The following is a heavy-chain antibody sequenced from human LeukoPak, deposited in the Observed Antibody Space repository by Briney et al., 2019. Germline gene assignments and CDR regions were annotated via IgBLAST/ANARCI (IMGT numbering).Heavy chain of an antibody. V-gene: IGHV3-23*01. J-gene: IGHJ4*02. CDR1: GFSFSSYA. CDR3: AKDGRDSSGWYRNYYDY. D-gene: IGHD6-19*01. CDR2: TSAGGSGT. Sequence: GGSLRLSYAASGFSFSSYAMSWVRQAPGKGLEWGSDTSAGGSGTYYADSVKGRFTISRDNSKNTLYLQMNSLRAEDTAVYYCAKDGRDSSGWYRNYYDYWGQGTLVTVSS.